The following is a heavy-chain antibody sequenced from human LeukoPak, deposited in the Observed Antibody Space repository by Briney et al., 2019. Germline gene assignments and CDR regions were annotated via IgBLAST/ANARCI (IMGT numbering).Heavy chain of an antibody. CDR3: ASGVNCSSTSCYLNWFDP. D-gene: IGHD2-2*01. CDR1: GGTFSSYA. V-gene: IGHV1-69*01. Sequence: SVKVSCKASGGTFSSYAISWVRQAPGQGLEWVGGIIPIFGTANYAQKFQGRVTITADESTSTAYMELSSLRSEDTAVYYCASGVNCSSTSCYLNWFDPWGQGTLVTVSS. CDR2: IIPIFGTA. J-gene: IGHJ5*02.